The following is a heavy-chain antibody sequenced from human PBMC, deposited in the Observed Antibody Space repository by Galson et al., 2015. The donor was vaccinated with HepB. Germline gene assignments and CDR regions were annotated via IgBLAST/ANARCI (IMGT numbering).Heavy chain of an antibody. V-gene: IGHV1-18*01. J-gene: IGHJ2*01. CDR2: ISAYNGNT. CDR3: ARDCGGNDYCDCRWYFDL. Sequence: SVKVSCKASGYTFTSYGISWVRQAPGQGLEWMGWISAYNGNTNYAQKLQGRVTMTTDTSTSTAYMELRSLRSDDTAVYYCARDCGGNDYCDCRWYFDLLGRVTLLTVSS. CDR1: GYTFTSYG. D-gene: IGHD4-17*01.